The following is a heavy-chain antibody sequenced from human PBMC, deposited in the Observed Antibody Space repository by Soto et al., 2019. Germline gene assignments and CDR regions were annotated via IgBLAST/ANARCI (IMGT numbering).Heavy chain of an antibody. CDR1: GASITTYY. V-gene: IGHV4-4*07. CDR3: ARDSPPIDY. Sequence: LPETLSLTCAVSGASITTYYWSWIRQPAGQGMEWIGRISPRGYTVYNPSPESRVTMSVDTSKNQFSLNLKSVTAADTAVYYCARDSPPIDYWGQGTLVTVSS. J-gene: IGHJ4*02. CDR2: ISPRGYT.